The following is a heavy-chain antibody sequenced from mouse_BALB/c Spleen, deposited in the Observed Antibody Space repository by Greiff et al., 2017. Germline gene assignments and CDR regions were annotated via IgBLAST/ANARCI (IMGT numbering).Heavy chain of an antibody. CDR2: ILPGSGST. J-gene: IGHJ4*01. CDR1: GYTFSSYW. D-gene: IGHD3-1*01. CDR3: ARGLYYYAMDY. Sequence: VQLQQSGAELMKPGASVKISCTATGYTFSSYWIEWVKQRPGHGLEWIGEILPGSGSTNYNEKFKGKATFTADTSSNTAYMQLSSLTSEDSAVYYCARGLYYYAMDYWGQGTSVTVSS. V-gene: IGHV1-9*01.